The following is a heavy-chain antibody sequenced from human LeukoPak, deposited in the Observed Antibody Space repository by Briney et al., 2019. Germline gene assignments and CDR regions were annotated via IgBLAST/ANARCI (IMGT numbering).Heavy chain of an antibody. D-gene: IGHD2-15*01. CDR3: AREWRVVAATSAAFDI. CDR1: GFTFSSYA. Sequence: GRSLRLSCAASGFTFSSYAMHWVRQAPGKGLEWVAVTSYGGSNQYYAAAVKGRFTLSRDNSKKTVYLQMTSLRQEETAVYYCAREWRVVAATSAAFDIWGQGTMVTVSS. CDR2: TSYGGSNQ. V-gene: IGHV3-30-3*01. J-gene: IGHJ3*02.